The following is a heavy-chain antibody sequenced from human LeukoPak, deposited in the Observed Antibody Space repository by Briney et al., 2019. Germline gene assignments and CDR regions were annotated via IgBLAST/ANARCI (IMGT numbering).Heavy chain of an antibody. D-gene: IGHD5-18*01. V-gene: IGHV3-11*04. Sequence: GGSLRLSCEASGFTFSDPYMSWIRQAPGKGLECLSYISGSGTDINYADSVRGRFTISRDNAKNLLYLQMNDLRVEDTAVYYCARTARHLDYWGQGILVTVSS. CDR2: ISGSGTDI. CDR3: ARTARHLDY. CDR1: GFTFSDPY. J-gene: IGHJ4*02.